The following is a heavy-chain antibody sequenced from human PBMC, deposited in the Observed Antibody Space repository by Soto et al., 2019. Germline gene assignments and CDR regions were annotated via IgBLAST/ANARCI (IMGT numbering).Heavy chain of an antibody. Sequence: PGGSLRLSCAASGFTFSSYAMSWVRHAPGKGLEWVSVISGSGGSTYYEDSVKGRFTISRDNSKNTLYLQMNSLRAEDTAVYYCAKDLGSGYGMDVWGQGTTVTVSS. CDR2: ISGSGGST. V-gene: IGHV3-23*01. CDR1: GFTFSSYA. J-gene: IGHJ6*02. D-gene: IGHD3-16*01. CDR3: AKDLGSGYGMDV.